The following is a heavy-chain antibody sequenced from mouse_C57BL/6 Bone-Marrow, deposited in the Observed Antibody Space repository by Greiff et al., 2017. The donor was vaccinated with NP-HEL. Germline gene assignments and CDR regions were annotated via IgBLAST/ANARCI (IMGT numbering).Heavy chain of an antibody. V-gene: IGHV14-4*01. CDR2: IDPENGDT. D-gene: IGHD1-1*01. CDR1: GFNIKDDY. CDR3: TTDYGPYYFDY. J-gene: IGHJ2*01. Sequence: EVQLQQSGAELVRPGASVKLSCTASGFNIKDDYMHWVKQRPEQGLEWLGWIDPENGDTEYASKFQGKATITADTSSNTAYLQLSSLTSEDTAVYYCTTDYGPYYFDYWGQGTTLTVSS.